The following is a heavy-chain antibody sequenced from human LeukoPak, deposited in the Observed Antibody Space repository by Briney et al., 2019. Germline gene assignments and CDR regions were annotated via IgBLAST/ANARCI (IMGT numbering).Heavy chain of an antibody. CDR2: IWFDGSNK. J-gene: IGHJ4*02. V-gene: IGHV3-33*01. D-gene: IGHD1-1*01. CDR3: VRDPSGSGFAFDS. Sequence: GGCLRLSCAASGFIFSNDAMHWVRQAPGKGLEWVAFIWFDGSNKHYADSVKGQFTISRDNSEDTLYLQMNSLRAEDTAVYYCVRDPSGSGFAFDSWGQGALVTVSS. CDR1: GFIFSNDA.